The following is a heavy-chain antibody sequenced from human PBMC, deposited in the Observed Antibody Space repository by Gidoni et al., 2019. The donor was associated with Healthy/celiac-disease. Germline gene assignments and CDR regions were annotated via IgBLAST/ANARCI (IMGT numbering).Heavy chain of an antibody. D-gene: IGHD3-22*01. CDR3: ARGPGGYYDSSGATYYYYYMDV. V-gene: IGHV1-3*01. CDR2: INAGNGNT. J-gene: IGHJ6*03. CDR1: GYPFTSYA. Sequence: QLQLVQSGAEVQKPGGCVTVSSNVSGYPFTSYAMPWVRQAPGPRLEWMGWINAGNGNTKYSQKFQGRVTITRDTSASTTYMELSSLRSEDTAVYYCARGPGGYYDSSGATYYYYYMDVWGKGTTVTVSS.